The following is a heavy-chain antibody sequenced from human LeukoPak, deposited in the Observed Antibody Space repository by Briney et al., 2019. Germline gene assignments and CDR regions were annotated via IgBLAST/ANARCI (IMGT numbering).Heavy chain of an antibody. CDR3: ASGYCSGGSCYSGGWYFDL. CDR1: GGSISSSSYY. V-gene: IGHV4-39*07. J-gene: IGHJ2*01. Sequence: PSETLSLTCTVSGGSISSSSYYWGWIRQPPGKGLEWIGSIYYGGSTYYNPSLKSRVTISVDTSKNQFSLKLSSVTAADTAVYYCASGYCSGGSCYSGGWYFDLWGRGTLVTVSS. D-gene: IGHD2-15*01. CDR2: IYYGGST.